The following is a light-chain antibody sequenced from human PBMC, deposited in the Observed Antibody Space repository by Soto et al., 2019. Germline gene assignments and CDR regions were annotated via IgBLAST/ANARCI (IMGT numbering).Light chain of an antibody. CDR3: QQIYSTPYT. CDR2: AAS. Sequence: DIQMTQSPSSLSASVGDRVTITCRVSQSISSYLNWYQQKPGKAPKLLIYAASSLQSGVPSRFSGSGSGTNFTLTISSLQPEDFATYYCQQIYSTPYTFGRGPKVDIK. CDR1: QSISSY. J-gene: IGKJ2*01. V-gene: IGKV1-39*01.